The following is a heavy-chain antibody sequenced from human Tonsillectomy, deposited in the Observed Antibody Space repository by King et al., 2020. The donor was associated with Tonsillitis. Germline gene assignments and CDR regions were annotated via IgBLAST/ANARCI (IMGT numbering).Heavy chain of an antibody. CDR1: GGSFSGYY. J-gene: IGHJ4*02. CDR3: ARLGFDWLFEPLFDY. D-gene: IGHD3-9*01. V-gene: IGHV4-34*01. Sequence: VQLQQWGAGLLKPSETLSLTCAVYGGSFSGYYWSWIRQPPGKGLEWIGEINHSGSTNYNPSLKSRVTISVDTSKNQFSLKLSSVTAADTAVYYCARLGFDWLFEPLFDYWGQGTLVTVSS. CDR2: INHSGST.